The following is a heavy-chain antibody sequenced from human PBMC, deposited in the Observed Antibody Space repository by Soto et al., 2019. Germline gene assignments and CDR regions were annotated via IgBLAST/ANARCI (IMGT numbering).Heavy chain of an antibody. Sequence: QLQLQESGPGLVKPSETLSLTCTVSGASISSSSFYWGWIRQSPGKGLEWLGSIYYNGKNYYNPSLKSRVTISVDTSKNQFSLNLMSVTAADTAVYYCGSDYGGLDCFGNWGQGTLVTVSS. CDR1: GASISSSSFY. J-gene: IGHJ4*02. CDR3: GSDYGGLDCFGN. D-gene: IGHD4-17*01. CDR2: IYYNGKN. V-gene: IGHV4-39*01.